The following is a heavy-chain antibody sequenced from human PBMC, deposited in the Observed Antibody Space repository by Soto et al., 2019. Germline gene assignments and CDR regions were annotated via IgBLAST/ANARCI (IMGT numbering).Heavy chain of an antibody. CDR1: GVNFSSYG. V-gene: IGHV3-33*01. CDR2: IWDDGSNK. D-gene: IGHD4-17*01. CDR3: AILANGAYDS. J-gene: IGHJ5*01. Sequence: GGSLRISCAASGVNFSSYGMHWVRQAPGKGLEWVAVIWDDGSNKYYADSVKGRFTISRDNSKNTLYLQMNSLRAEVMAVYYCAILANGAYDSWGKGTLVPVS.